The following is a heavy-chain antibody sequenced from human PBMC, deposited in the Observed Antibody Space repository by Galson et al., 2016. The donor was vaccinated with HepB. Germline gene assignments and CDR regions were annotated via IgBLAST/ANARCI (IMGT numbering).Heavy chain of an antibody. CDR2: INAGNGNP. V-gene: IGHV1-3*01. CDR3: ARDHADTSILNFAFDI. Sequence: SVKVSCKASGYTFTTYTMHWVRQAPGQRLEWMGWINAGNGNPKYSQKFQGRVTITRDTSASTVYMELSSLRSEDTAVYYCARDHADTSILNFAFDIWGQGTMVTVSS. CDR1: GYTFTTYT. D-gene: IGHD5-18*01. J-gene: IGHJ3*02.